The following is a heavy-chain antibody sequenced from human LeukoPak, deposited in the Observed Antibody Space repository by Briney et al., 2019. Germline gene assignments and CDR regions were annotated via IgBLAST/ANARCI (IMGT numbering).Heavy chain of an antibody. CDR1: GFTFSSYG. D-gene: IGHD2-8*01. Sequence: GGSLRLSCAASGFTFSSYGMHWVRQAPGKGLEWVAFIRYDGSNKYYADSVKGRFTISRDNSKNTLYLQMNSLRAEDTAVYYRAKDGCTNGVCYTYYYYMDVWGKGTTVTVSS. J-gene: IGHJ6*03. CDR3: AKDGCTNGVCYTYYYYMDV. CDR2: IRYDGSNK. V-gene: IGHV3-30*02.